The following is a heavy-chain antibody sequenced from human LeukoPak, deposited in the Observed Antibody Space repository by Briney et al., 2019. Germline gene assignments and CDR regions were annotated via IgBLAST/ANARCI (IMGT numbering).Heavy chain of an antibody. D-gene: IGHD3-10*01. V-gene: IGHV4-59*08. CDR1: GGSISSYY. CDR2: IYYSGST. CDR3: ARQTHYGSGTYYFFDY. J-gene: IGHJ4*02. Sequence: SETLSLTCTVSGGSISSYYWSWIRQPPGKGLEWIGSIYYSGSTNYNPSLKSRVTISVDTSKNQFSLKLSSVTAADTAVYYCARQTHYGSGTYYFFDYWGQGTLVTVSS.